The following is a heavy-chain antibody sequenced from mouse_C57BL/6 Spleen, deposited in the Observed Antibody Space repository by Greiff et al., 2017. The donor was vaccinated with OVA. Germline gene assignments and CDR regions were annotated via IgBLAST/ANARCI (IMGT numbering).Heavy chain of an antibody. CDR2: INYDGSST. Sequence: DVHLVESEGGLVQPGSSMKLSCTASGFTFSDYYMAWVRQVPEKGLEWVANINYDGSSTYYLDSLKSRFIISRDNAKNILYLQMSSLKSEDTATYYCAREKSIYYGYEDWYFDVWGTGTTVTVSS. J-gene: IGHJ1*03. V-gene: IGHV5-16*01. D-gene: IGHD2-2*01. CDR1: GFTFSDYY. CDR3: AREKSIYYGYEDWYFDV.